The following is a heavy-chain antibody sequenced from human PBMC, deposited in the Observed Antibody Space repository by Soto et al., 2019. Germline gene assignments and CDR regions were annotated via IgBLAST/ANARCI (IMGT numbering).Heavy chain of an antibody. Sequence: PGGSLRLSCAASGFTFSSYGMHWVRQAPGKGLEWVAVISYDGSNKYYADSVKGRFTISRDNSKNTLYLQMSSQRAEDTAVYYCVKDGSSGWPYYYGLDVWGQGTTVTVSS. CDR2: ISYDGSNK. CDR3: VKDGSSGWPYYYGLDV. V-gene: IGHV3-30*18. CDR1: GFTFSSYG. D-gene: IGHD6-19*01. J-gene: IGHJ6*02.